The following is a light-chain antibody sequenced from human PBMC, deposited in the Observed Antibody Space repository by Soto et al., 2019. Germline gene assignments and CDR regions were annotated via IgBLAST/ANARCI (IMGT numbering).Light chain of an antibody. CDR3: QKYSSVPV. V-gene: IGKV1-27*01. J-gene: IGKJ3*01. CDR1: QDIRNF. Sequence: DIQMTQSPTSLSASVGDRVTITCRASQDIRNFVAWYQQKPGKAPKLLIYAASTLQSGVPSRFSGSGSGTDITRTIISMPLEDVATYSCQKYSSVPVFGPGTKVEIK. CDR2: AAS.